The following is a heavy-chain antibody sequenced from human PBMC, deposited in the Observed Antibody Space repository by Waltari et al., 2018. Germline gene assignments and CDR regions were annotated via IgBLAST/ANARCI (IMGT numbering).Heavy chain of an antibody. CDR1: GGTFSSYA. CDR3: ARTTSGYRYYYYYMDV. J-gene: IGHJ6*03. V-gene: IGHV1-69*14. Sequence: QVQLVQSGAEVKKPGSSVKVSCKASGGTFSSYAISWVPQAPGQGLEWMGGIIPIFGTANYAQKFQGRVTITADKSTSTAYMELSSLRSEDTAVYYCARTTSGYRYYYYYMDVWGKGTTVTVSS. D-gene: IGHD3-9*01. CDR2: IIPIFGTA.